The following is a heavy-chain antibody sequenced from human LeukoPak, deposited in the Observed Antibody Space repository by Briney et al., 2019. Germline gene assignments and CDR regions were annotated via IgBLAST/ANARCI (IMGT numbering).Heavy chain of an antibody. CDR1: GFTFSSYT. CDR3: ARDSGYSYADDY. D-gene: IGHD5-18*01. CDR2: ISSSSIYI. V-gene: IGHV3-21*01. J-gene: IGHJ4*02. Sequence: GGSLRLSCGASGFTFSSYTMNWVRQAPGKGLEWVSSISSSSIYIHYADSVKGRFTISRDNAKDSLYLQMSSLRDEDTAVYYCARDSGYSYADDYWGQGTLVTVSS.